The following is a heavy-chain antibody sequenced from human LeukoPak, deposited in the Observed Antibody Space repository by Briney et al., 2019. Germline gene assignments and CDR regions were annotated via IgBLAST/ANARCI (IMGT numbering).Heavy chain of an antibody. CDR3: ASSKDSSWSL. D-gene: IGHD6-13*01. J-gene: IGHJ4*02. CDR1: GGSISRSSYY. V-gene: IGHV4-39*07. CDR2: IYYSGST. Sequence: SETLSLTCTVSGGSISRSSYYWGWIRQPPGKGLEWIGSIYYSGSTYYNPSLKSRVTISVDTSKNQFSLKLSSVTAADTAVYYCASSKDSSWSLWGQGTLVTVSS.